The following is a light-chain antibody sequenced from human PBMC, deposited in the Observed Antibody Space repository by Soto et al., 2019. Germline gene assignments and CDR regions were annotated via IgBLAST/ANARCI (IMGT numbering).Light chain of an antibody. V-gene: IGKV3D-15*01. Sequence: EIGLTHSPGTLSLSPGERATLSCRASHSVSRTYLAWYQQKPGQAPRLLIFGASDRATGTPARFSGSGSGTEFTLTISSLQSEDFAVYYCQQYNNWPRTFGQGTKVDI. CDR2: GAS. CDR1: HSVSRTY. CDR3: QQYNNWPRT. J-gene: IGKJ1*01.